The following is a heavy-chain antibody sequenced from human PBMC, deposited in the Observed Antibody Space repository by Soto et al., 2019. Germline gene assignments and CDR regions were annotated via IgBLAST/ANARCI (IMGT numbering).Heavy chain of an antibody. D-gene: IGHD3-16*01. CDR3: AMVDNYVTPTPQDV. Sequence: QVQLVQSGDEVRKPGSSVKVSCKASGYIFVNYGIAWVRQAPGQGLEWMGWISPYSGNTHYASKVQGRLTMTTDTXXRPAYMALGSLTSADTAVYYCAMVDNYVTPTPQDVWGQGTTVTVSS. J-gene: IGHJ6*02. CDR1: GYIFVNYG. V-gene: IGHV1-18*01. CDR2: ISPYSGNT.